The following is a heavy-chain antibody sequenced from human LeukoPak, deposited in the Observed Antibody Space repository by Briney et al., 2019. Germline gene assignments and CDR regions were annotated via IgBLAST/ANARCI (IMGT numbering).Heavy chain of an antibody. Sequence: GGSLRLSCAASGFMFSSYWMHWVRQVPGRGLVWVSHINSDGSSTDYADSVKGRFTISRDNAENTLYLQMSSLRVEDTAVYYCASGGSGWSHYYYFDYWGQGTLVTVSS. CDR2: INSDGSST. D-gene: IGHD6-19*01. J-gene: IGHJ4*02. CDR1: GFMFSSYW. CDR3: ASGGSGWSHYYYFDY. V-gene: IGHV3-74*01.